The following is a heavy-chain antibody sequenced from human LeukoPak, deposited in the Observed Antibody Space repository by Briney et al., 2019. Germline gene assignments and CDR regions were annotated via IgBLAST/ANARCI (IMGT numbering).Heavy chain of an antibody. V-gene: IGHV3-30*04. CDR3: ARASMVLYYFDY. J-gene: IGHJ4*02. CDR2: ISYDGSNK. CDR1: GFNFSSYA. Sequence: GGSLRLSCAASGFNFSSYAMHWVRQAPGKGLEWVAVISYDGSNKYYADSVKGRFTISRDNSKNTLYLQMNSLRAEDTAVYYCARASMVLYYFDYWGQGTLVTVSS. D-gene: IGHD2/OR15-2a*01.